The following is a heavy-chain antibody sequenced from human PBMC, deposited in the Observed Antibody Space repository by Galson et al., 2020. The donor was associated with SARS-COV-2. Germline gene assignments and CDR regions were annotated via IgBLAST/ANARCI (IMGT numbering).Heavy chain of an antibody. CDR2: IIPIFGTA. V-gene: IGHV1-69*06. CDR1: GGTFSSYA. Sequence: SVTVSCKASGGTFSSYAISWVRQAPGQGLEWMGGIIPIFGTANYAQKFQGRVTITADKSTSTAYMELSSLRSEDTAVYYCARADYGDYLGSDYWGQGTLVTVSS. CDR3: ARADYGDYLGSDY. J-gene: IGHJ4*02. D-gene: IGHD4-17*01.